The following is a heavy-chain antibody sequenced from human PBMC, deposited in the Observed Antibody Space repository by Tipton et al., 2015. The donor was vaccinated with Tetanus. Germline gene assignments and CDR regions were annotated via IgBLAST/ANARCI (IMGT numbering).Heavy chain of an antibody. D-gene: IGHD3-10*01. CDR1: GDSVSGYY. Sequence: TLSLTCTVSGDSVSGYYWSWIRQPPGKGLEWIASIYFEGSTYYSPSFKSRVSIAVDRSQSVFSLNLTSATAADTAVYYCARHLYGYWFDPWGQGALVTVSS. J-gene: IGHJ5*02. CDR2: IYFEGST. V-gene: IGHV4-59*05. CDR3: ARHLYGYWFDP.